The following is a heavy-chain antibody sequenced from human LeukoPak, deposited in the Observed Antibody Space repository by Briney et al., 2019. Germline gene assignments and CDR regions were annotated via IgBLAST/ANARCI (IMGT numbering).Heavy chain of an antibody. Sequence: LAGGSLRLSCAACVFTFSRYAMAWVRQAPGKGLEWVSTIVAIGTRTFYTDSVKGRFIISRDNSKNTLYVQMNSLRAGDTVVYYCAETVFDYEFDHWGQGTLVTVSS. CDR2: IVAIGTRT. CDR3: AETVFDYEFDH. D-gene: IGHD3-9*01. J-gene: IGHJ4*02. V-gene: IGHV3-23*01. CDR1: VFTFSRYA.